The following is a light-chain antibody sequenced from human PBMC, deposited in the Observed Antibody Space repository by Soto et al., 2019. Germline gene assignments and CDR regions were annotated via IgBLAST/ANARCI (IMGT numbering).Light chain of an antibody. Sequence: DIVLTQSPGTLSLSPGETATLSCRASQRVSTSYLAWYQQKPGQAPRLLIFGASSRATGIPDRFIGSGSGTDFTLTISRLEPEDFAVYYCQQYGSSPTTFGQGTKVEIK. CDR3: QQYGSSPTT. J-gene: IGKJ1*01. CDR2: GAS. CDR1: QRVSTSY. V-gene: IGKV3-20*01.